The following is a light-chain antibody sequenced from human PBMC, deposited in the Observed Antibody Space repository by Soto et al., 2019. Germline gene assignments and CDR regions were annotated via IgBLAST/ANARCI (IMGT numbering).Light chain of an antibody. CDR2: GAS. J-gene: IGKJ2*01. CDR3: QQYGSSSYT. CDR1: QSVSSSD. V-gene: IGKV3-20*01. Sequence: EIVLTQSPGTLSLSPGERATLSCRASQSVSSSDLAWYKQKPGQAPRLLIYGASSRATGIPDRFSGSGSGTDFTLTISRLEPEDFAVYYCQQYGSSSYTFGQGTKLEIK.